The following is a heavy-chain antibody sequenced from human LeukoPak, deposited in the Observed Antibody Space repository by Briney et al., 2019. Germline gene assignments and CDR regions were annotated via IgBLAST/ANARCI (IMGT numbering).Heavy chain of an antibody. D-gene: IGHD5-18*01. CDR3: ARVSGGYSYGAFDY. V-gene: IGHV4-34*01. Sequence: SETLSLTCAGYGVSFSGYYWSWIRQPPGKGLEWIGEINHSGSTNYNPSLKSRVTISVDTSKNHFSLKLSSVTAADTAVYYCARVSGGYSYGAFDYWGQGTLVTVSS. J-gene: IGHJ4*02. CDR2: INHSGST. CDR1: GVSFSGYY.